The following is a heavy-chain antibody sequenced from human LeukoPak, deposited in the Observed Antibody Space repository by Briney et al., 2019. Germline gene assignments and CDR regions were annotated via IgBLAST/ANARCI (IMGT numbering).Heavy chain of an antibody. V-gene: IGHV4-59*01. CDR2: IYYNGNS. D-gene: IGHD3-22*01. CDR3: ASCITMTLCNP. Sequence: PSETLSLTCTVSGGSITTYYWTWIRQPPGKGLDWIGNIYYNGNSNYNPSLKRRVTLSVDTSKNQFSLKLSSVTAADTAVYYCASCITMTLCNPWGQGTLVTVSS. J-gene: IGHJ5*02. CDR1: GGSITTYY.